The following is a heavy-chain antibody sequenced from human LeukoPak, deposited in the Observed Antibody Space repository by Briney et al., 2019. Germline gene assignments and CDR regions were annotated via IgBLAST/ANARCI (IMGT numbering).Heavy chain of an antibody. D-gene: IGHD6-6*01. CDR2: INPNSGGT. J-gene: IGHJ4*02. CDR1: GYTFTGYY. CDR3: ARDLRARSSSYAYFDY. V-gene: IGHV1-2*02. Sequence: ASVKVSCKASGYTFTGYYMHWVRQAPGQGLEWMGWINPNSGGTNYAQKFQGRVTMTRDTSISTAYMKLSRLRSDDTAVYYCARDLRARSSSYAYFDYWGQGTLVTVSS.